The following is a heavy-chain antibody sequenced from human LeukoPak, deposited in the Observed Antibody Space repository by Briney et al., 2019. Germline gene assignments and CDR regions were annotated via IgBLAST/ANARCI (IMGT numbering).Heavy chain of an antibody. J-gene: IGHJ4*02. CDR3: ARGGSWGVTKPIDY. Sequence: SETLSLTCTVSGGSISSSIYFWGWIRQPPGKGLEWIGSIHYSGSTYHDPSLKSRVTVSLDTSKNQFSLKLSSVTAADTAVYYCARGGSWGVTKPIDYWGQGTLVTVSS. D-gene: IGHD3-10*01. V-gene: IGHV4-39*07. CDR1: GGSISSSIYF. CDR2: IHYSGST.